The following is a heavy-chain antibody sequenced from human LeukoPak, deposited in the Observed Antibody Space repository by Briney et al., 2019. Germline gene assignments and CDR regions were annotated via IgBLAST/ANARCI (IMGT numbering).Heavy chain of an antibody. CDR1: GFTFSSYS. CDR2: ISSSSSTI. J-gene: IGHJ4*02. D-gene: IGHD6-6*01. Sequence: GGSLRLSCAASGFTFSSYSMNWVRQAPGRGLEWVSYISSSSSTIYYADSVKGRFTISRDNAKNSLYLQMNSLRAEDTAVYYCAKSPAFEYSSPSDYYFDYWGQGTLVTVSS. V-gene: IGHV3-48*01. CDR3: AKSPAFEYSSPSDYYFDY.